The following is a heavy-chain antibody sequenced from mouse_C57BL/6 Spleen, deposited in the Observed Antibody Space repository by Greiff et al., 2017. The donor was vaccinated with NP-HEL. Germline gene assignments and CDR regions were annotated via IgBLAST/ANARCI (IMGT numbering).Heavy chain of an antibody. J-gene: IGHJ4*01. CDR2: INYDGSST. CDR3: AREGTGTAMDY. Sequence: EVKLVESEGGLVQPGSSMKLSCTASGFTFSDYYMAWVRQVPEKGLEWVANINYDGSSTYYLDSLKSRFIISRDNAKNILYLQMSSLKSEDTATYYCAREGTGTAMDYWGQGTSVTVSS. V-gene: IGHV5-16*01. D-gene: IGHD4-1*01. CDR1: GFTFSDYY.